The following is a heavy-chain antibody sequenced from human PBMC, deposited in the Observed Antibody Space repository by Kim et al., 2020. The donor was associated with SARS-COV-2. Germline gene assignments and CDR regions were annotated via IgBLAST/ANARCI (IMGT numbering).Heavy chain of an antibody. CDR1: GYTLTELS. J-gene: IGHJ4*02. D-gene: IGHD2-21*02. CDR3: ATGFAYCGGDCSHVY. V-gene: IGHV1-24*01. CDR2: FDPEDGET. Sequence: ASVKVSCKVSGYTLTELSMHWVRQAPGKGLEWMGGFDPEDGETIYAQKFQGRVTMTEDTSTDTAYMELSSLRSEDTAVYYCATGFAYCGGDCSHVYWGQGTLATVSS.